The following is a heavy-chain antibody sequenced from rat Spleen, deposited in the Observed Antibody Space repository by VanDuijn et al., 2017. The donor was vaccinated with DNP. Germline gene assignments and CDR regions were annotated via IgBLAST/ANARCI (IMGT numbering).Heavy chain of an antibody. CDR2: LSYNGGTP. D-gene: IGHD3-8*01. CDR3: TSNPHIRTAAPFDD. V-gene: IGHV5-7*01. CDR1: GITFSDHN. J-gene: IGHJ2*01. Sequence: EVQLVESGGGLVQPGRSLKLSCVVSGITFSDHNMAWVRQAPKKGLEWVATLSYNGGTPYYRDSVKGRFSLSRDNAKSTLYLQVNSLRSEDTATYYCTSNPHIRTAAPFDDWGQGVMVTVSS.